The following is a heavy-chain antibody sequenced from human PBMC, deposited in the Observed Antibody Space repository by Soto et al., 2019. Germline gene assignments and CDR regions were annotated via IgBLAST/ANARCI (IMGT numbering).Heavy chain of an antibody. V-gene: IGHV1-8*01. CDR1: GYTFTNSD. CDR2: MNPDSGHA. Sequence: QVQLVQSGAEVKKPGASVKVSCKASGYTFTNSDINWVRQAPGQGLEWMGWMNPDSGHAAYAQKFQGRVTLTTSHSTSTVYMEMRSLGSEDTAVYYCARRPHCSGGICYYGLDNWGQGTLVTVSS. CDR3: ARRPHCSGGICYYGLDN. D-gene: IGHD2-15*01. J-gene: IGHJ4*02.